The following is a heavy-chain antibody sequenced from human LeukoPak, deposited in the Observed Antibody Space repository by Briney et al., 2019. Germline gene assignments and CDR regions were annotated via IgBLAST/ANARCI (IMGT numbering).Heavy chain of an antibody. Sequence: GGSLRLSYAASGFTFSSYGMHWVRQAPGKGLEWVAFIRYDGSNKYYADSVKGRFTISRDNSKNTLYLQMNSLRAEDTAVYYCARDNRDYVWGSYRWFDPWGQGTLVTVSS. CDR2: IRYDGSNK. D-gene: IGHD3-16*02. CDR3: ARDNRDYVWGSYRWFDP. J-gene: IGHJ5*02. CDR1: GFTFSSYG. V-gene: IGHV3-30*02.